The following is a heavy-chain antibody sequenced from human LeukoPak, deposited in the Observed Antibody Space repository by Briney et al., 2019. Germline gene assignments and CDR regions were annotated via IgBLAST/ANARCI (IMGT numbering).Heavy chain of an antibody. CDR3: ARQGVPWAFDI. V-gene: IGHV4-4*02. CDR1: GGSISSGTW. D-gene: IGHD2-8*01. CDR2: IYHSGST. Sequence: SETLSLTCAVSGGSISSGTWWSWVRQPPGKGLEWIGEIYHSGSTNYNPSLKSRVTISVDKSKNQFSLKLSSVTAADTAVYYCARQGVPWAFDIWGQGTMVTVSS. J-gene: IGHJ3*02.